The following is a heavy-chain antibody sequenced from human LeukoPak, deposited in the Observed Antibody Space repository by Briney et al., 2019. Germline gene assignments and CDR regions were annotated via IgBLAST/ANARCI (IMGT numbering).Heavy chain of an antibody. Sequence: GASVKVSCKASGYTFTSYYMHWVRQAPGQGLEWMGIINPSGGSTSYAQKFQGRVTMTRGTSISTAYMELSRLRSDDTAVYYCARVAGRITMIVGGYYFDYWGQGTLVTVSS. CDR2: INPSGGST. D-gene: IGHD3-22*01. J-gene: IGHJ4*02. V-gene: IGHV1-46*01. CDR3: ARVAGRITMIVGGYYFDY. CDR1: GYTFTSYY.